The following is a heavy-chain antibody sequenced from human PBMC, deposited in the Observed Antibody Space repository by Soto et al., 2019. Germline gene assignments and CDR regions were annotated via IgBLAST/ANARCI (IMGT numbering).Heavy chain of an antibody. D-gene: IGHD2-15*01. J-gene: IGHJ4*02. Sequence: SETLSLTCTVSGGSTSSYYRSWIRQPPGKGLEWIGYIYYSGSTNYNPSLKSRVTISVDTSKNQFSLKLSSVTAADTAVYYCARAGGYCSGGSCYLFDYWGQGTLVTVSS. CDR1: GGSTSSYY. CDR2: IYYSGST. V-gene: IGHV4-59*01. CDR3: ARAGGYCSGGSCYLFDY.